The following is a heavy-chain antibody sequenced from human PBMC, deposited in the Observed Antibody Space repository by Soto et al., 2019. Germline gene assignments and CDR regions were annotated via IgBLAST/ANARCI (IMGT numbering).Heavy chain of an antibody. Sequence: QVQLQQWGAGLLKPSETLSLTCAVYVGSFSGYSWTWIRQSPGKGLEWIGDVNHRGSAKYNPSLKSRVTISVDKSKNPFSLKLKSVTAADTALYFCARAARPREQIVKTPATGDYFDYWGQGTLVTVSS. CDR1: VGSFSGYS. CDR3: ARAARPREQIVKTPATGDYFDY. J-gene: IGHJ4*02. V-gene: IGHV4-34*02. D-gene: IGHD2-15*01. CDR2: VNHRGSA.